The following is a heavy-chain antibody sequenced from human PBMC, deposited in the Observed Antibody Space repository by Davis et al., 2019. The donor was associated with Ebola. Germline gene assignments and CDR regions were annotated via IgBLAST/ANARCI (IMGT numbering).Heavy chain of an antibody. CDR1: GFTFTIA. CDR2: ISGNGGAT. CDR3: AKYSWHPREPFDY. D-gene: IGHD1-26*01. V-gene: IGHV3-23*01. Sequence: PGGSLRLSCAASGFTFTIAMHWVRQAPGKGLEWVSVISGNGGATSYADSVKGRFTISRDNSKNTLYLQMNSLRAEDTAIYYCAKYSWHPREPFDYWVQGTLVTVSS. J-gene: IGHJ4*02.